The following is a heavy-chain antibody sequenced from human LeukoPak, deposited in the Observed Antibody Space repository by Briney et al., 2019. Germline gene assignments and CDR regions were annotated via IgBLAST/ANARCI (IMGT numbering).Heavy chain of an antibody. J-gene: IGHJ5*02. V-gene: IGHV3-11*01. CDR1: GFTFSDYY. D-gene: IGHD2-2*01. Sequence: GGSLRLSCAASGFTFSDYYMSWIRQAPGKGLEWVSYISSSGSTIYYADSVKGRFTISRDNAKNSLYLQMNSLRAEDTAVYYCASGDIVVVPAAPGWFDPWGQGTLVTVSS. CDR2: ISSSGSTI. CDR3: ASGDIVVVPAAPGWFDP.